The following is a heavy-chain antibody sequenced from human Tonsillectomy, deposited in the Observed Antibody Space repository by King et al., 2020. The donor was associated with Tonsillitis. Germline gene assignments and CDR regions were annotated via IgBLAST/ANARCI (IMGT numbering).Heavy chain of an antibody. J-gene: IGHJ4*02. CDR2: SNHSGSY. Sequence: QVQLQQWGAGLLKPSETLSLTCAVYGGSFSNYYWSWVRQPPGKGLEWIGESNHSGSYNYNPSLKSRVTISVDTSKNQFSLNLNSVTAADTAVYYCARSPTNLDWSPSGDYWRRGTLVAVSS. D-gene: IGHD3-9*01. CDR1: GGSFSNYY. V-gene: IGHV4-34*01. CDR3: ARSPTNLDWSPSGDY.